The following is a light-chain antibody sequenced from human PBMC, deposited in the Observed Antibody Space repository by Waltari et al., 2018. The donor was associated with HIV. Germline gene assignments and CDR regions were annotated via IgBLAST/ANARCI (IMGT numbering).Light chain of an antibody. CDR2: GNS. Sequence: QSELTQPPSVSGAPGQRVTISCTGSSSNIGAGYDVHWYQQLPGTAPKLLIYGNSNRPSGIPDRFSGSRSGTSASLAINGLQAEDEAEYYCQSYDSSLSSVLFGGGTKLTVL. CDR3: QSYDSSLSSVL. CDR1: SSNIGAGYD. V-gene: IGLV1-40*01. J-gene: IGLJ2*01.